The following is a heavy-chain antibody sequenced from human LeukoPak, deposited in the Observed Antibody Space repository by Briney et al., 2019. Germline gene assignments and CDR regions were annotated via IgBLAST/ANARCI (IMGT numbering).Heavy chain of an antibody. V-gene: IGHV3-64D*06. CDR2: ISSNGGST. CDR3: VKVLSSGWYGAFAEYFQN. D-gene: IGHD6-19*01. CDR1: GFTFSSYA. J-gene: IGHJ1*01. Sequence: PGGSLRLSCSASGFTFSSYAMHWVRQAPGKGLEYVSAISSNGGSTYYADSVKGRFTISRDNSKNTLYLQMSSLRAEDTAVYYCVKVLSSGWYGAFAEYFQNWGQGTLVTVSS.